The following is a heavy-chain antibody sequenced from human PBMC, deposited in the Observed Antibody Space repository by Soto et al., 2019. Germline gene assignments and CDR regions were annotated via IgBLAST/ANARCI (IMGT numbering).Heavy chain of an antibody. CDR3: TTPSWSYIHY. J-gene: IGHJ4*02. D-gene: IGHD1-26*01. CDR1: GFTFTDAW. V-gene: IGHV3-15*01. CDR2: IKTQTDGEAT. Sequence: GGSLRLSCAASGFTFTDAWIAWVRQAPWRGLEWVGLIKTQTDGEATDFAAPVKGRFTISRDDSKSTLDLQIEDMRTDDTAVYYGTTPSWSYIHYWGQGTLVAVCS.